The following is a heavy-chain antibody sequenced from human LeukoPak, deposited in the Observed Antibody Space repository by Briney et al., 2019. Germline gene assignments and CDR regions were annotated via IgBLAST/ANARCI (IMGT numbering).Heavy chain of an antibody. Sequence: GGSLRLSCAASGFTFSSYAMHWVRQASGKGLEWVAVISYDGSNKYYADSVKGRFTISRDNSKNTLYLQMNSLRAEDAAVYYCARQSSAFDYWGQGTLVTVSS. CDR3: ARQSSAFDY. CDR1: GFTFSSYA. J-gene: IGHJ4*02. CDR2: ISYDGSNK. V-gene: IGHV3-30-3*01.